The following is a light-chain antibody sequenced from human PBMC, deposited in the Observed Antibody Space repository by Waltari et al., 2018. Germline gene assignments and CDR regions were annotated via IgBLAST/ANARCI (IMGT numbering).Light chain of an antibody. Sequence: DIVMTQSPDSLAVSRGVWATITRKSSQRVLYSSNNKNYLAWYQQKPGQPPRLLIYWASTRESGVPDRFSGSGSETDFTLTISSLQAEDVAVYYCQQYYSTPPLTFGGGTKVEIK. CDR1: QRVLYSSNNKNY. V-gene: IGKV4-1*01. J-gene: IGKJ4*01. CDR3: QQYYSTPPLT. CDR2: WAS.